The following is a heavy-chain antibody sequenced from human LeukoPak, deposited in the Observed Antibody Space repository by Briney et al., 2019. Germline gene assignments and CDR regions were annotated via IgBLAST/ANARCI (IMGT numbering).Heavy chain of an antibody. CDR2: LNPNTLVT. Sequence: ASVKVSCRASGYTFTDYYMHWVRQAPGHGLEWMGWLNPNTLVTNYAQHFQGRVSMTWDTSISTGYMDLHSLTSDDTAVYYCARKDGGRDGMDVWGQGTTVTVSS. J-gene: IGHJ6*02. CDR1: GYTFTDYY. V-gene: IGHV1-2*02. D-gene: IGHD4-23*01. CDR3: ARKDGGRDGMDV.